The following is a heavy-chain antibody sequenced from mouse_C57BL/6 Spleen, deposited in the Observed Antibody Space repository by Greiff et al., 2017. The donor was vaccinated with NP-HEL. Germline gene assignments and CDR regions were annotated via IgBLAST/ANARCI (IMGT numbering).Heavy chain of an antibody. CDR1: GSAFSSSW. CDR2: IYPGDGDT. CDR3: ARENGTTVVAFDY. D-gene: IGHD1-1*01. J-gene: IGHJ2*01. V-gene: IGHV1-82*01. Sequence: VQLQQSGPELVKPGASVKISCKASGSAFSSSWLNWVKQRPGKGLEWIGRIYPGDGDTNYNGKFKGKATLTADKSSSTAYMQLSSLTSEDSAVYFCARENGTTVVAFDYWGQGTTLTVSS.